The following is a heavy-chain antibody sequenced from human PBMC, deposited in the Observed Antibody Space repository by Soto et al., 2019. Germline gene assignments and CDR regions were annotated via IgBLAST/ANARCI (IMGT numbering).Heavy chain of an antibody. CDR3: ARDFGGILRFGES. Sequence: DVQLVESGGGLVKPGGSLRLSCAASGFTFSTYNMNWVRQAPGKGLEWVSSIPSRTSYIFYADSVKGRFTISRDNAKNSLYLQMTSLRAEDTAVYYCARDFGGILRFGESWGQGTLVTVSS. J-gene: IGHJ5*02. D-gene: IGHD3-10*01. V-gene: IGHV3-21*01. CDR2: IPSRTSYI. CDR1: GFTFSTYN.